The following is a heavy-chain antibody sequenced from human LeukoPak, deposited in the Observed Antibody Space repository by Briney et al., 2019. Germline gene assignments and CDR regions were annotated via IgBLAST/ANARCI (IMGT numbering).Heavy chain of an antibody. Sequence: GGSLRLSCTASGFTFSSYGMHWVRQAPGKGLEWVAVISYDGSNKYYTDSVEGRFTISRDNSKNTLYLQMNSLISEDTAVYYCAKPQGRGSYYYYSMDVWGQGTTVTVSS. CDR1: GFTFSSYG. J-gene: IGHJ6*02. V-gene: IGHV3-30*18. CDR3: AKPQGRGSYYYYSMDV. D-gene: IGHD1-26*01. CDR2: ISYDGSNK.